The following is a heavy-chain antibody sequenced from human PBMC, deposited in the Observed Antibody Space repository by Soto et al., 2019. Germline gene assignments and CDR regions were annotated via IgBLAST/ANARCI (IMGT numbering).Heavy chain of an antibody. CDR2: INPNSGGT. D-gene: IGHD5-12*01. CDR3: ARYIVATNDDAFDI. Sequence: ASVKVSCKASGYTFTGYYMHWVRQAPGQGLEWMGWINPNSGGTNYAQKFQGWVTMTRDTSISTAYMELSRLRSDDTAVYYCARYIVATNDDAFDIWSQGTMVTVSS. V-gene: IGHV1-2*04. J-gene: IGHJ3*02. CDR1: GYTFTGYY.